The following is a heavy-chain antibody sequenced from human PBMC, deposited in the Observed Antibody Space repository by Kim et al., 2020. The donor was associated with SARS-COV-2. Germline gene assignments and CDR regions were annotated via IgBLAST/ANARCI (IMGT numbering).Heavy chain of an antibody. CDR1: GYTFTGYY. J-gene: IGHJ6*02. CDR3: ARVPAATTRYYYYGMDV. V-gene: IGHV1-2*02. CDR2: INPNSGGT. D-gene: IGHD6-25*01. Sequence: ASVKVSCKASGYTFTGYYMHWVRQAPGQGLEWMGWINPNSGGTNYAQKFQGRVTMTRDTSISTAYMELSRLRSDDTAVYYCARVPAATTRYYYYGMDVWGQGTTVTVSS.